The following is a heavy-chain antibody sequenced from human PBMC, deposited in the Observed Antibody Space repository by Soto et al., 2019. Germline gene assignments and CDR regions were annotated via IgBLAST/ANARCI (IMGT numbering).Heavy chain of an antibody. CDR1: GFTFSSYA. CDR3: AKDYSDVGAPYSFDY. CDR2: ISGSGGST. J-gene: IGHJ4*02. Sequence: GGSLRLSCAASGFTFSSYAMSWVRQAPGKGLEWVSAISGSGGSTYYADSVKGRFTISRDNSKNTLYLQMNSLRAEDTAVYYCAKDYSDVGAPYSFDYWGQGTLVTVSS. D-gene: IGHD1-26*01. V-gene: IGHV3-23*01.